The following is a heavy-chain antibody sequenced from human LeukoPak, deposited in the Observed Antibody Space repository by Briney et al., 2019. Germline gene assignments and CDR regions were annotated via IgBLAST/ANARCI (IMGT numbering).Heavy chain of an antibody. CDR3: ARGRIPPSTTYYIGYYYMDV. Sequence: PSETLSLTCAVYGESFSDYSWTWIRQPPGGGLEWMGQINHSGSPVYNPSLKNRVPISVETPKNQFPLDLSSATAADPAVYYFARGRIPPSTTYYIGYYYMDVWGKGTTVTVSS. CDR2: INHSGSP. J-gene: IGHJ6*03. CDR1: GESFSDYS. D-gene: IGHD3-10*01. V-gene: IGHV4-34*01.